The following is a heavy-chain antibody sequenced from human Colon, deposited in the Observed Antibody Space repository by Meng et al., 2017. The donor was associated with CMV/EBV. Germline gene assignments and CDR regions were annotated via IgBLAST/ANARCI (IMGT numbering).Heavy chain of an antibody. CDR1: GFTFTSYD. CDR3: ARDRWFTF. V-gene: IGHV3-23*01. Sequence: EVHLLESGGGLVQPGGSMRLSCAASGFTFTSYDMSWVRQAPGKGLEWVSTIGRGSGANYADSVKGRFTMSRDNSKNTVYLEMNNLRAEDTAIYYCARDRWFTFWGQGVLVTVSS. CDR2: IGRGSGA. D-gene: IGHD2-15*01. J-gene: IGHJ4*02.